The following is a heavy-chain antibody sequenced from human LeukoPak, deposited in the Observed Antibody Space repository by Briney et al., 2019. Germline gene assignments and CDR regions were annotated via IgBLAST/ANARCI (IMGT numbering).Heavy chain of an antibody. CDR1: GGSISSGSYY. V-gene: IGHV4-61*02. CDR2: IYTSGST. D-gene: IGHD5-24*01. Sequence: SETLSLTCTVSGGSISSGSYYWSWIRQPAGKGLEWIGRIYTSGSTNYNPSLKSRVTISVDTSKNQFSLKLSSVTAADTAVYYCAGEVRARDGYNYGGSDYWGQGTLVTVSS. J-gene: IGHJ4*02. CDR3: AGEVRARDGYNYGGSDY.